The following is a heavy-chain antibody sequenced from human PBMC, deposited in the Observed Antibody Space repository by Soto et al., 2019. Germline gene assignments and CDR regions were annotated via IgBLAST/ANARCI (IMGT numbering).Heavy chain of an antibody. V-gene: IGHV3-23*01. J-gene: IGHJ4*02. CDR2: MTGSGATI. D-gene: IGHD2-21*01. CDR3: AKDAVYNDGLWLMDS. Sequence: PGGSLRLSCAASGFTISTFAMTWVRQAPGKGLESVCGMTGSGATIHYADSVRGRFTISKDNSKNVLFLQMDYLRDEGTAIYYCAKDAVYNDGLWLMDSWGQGTLVTVSS. CDR1: GFTISTFA.